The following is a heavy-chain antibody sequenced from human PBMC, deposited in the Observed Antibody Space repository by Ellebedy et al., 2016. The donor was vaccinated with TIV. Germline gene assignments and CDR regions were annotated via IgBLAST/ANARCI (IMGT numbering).Heavy chain of an antibody. CDR1: GGPFSSSSYY. V-gene: IGHV4-39*01. J-gene: IGHJ4*02. CDR3: ARRKVTIPRADAYFDY. Sequence: GSLRLSXAVSGGPFSSSSYYWGWSRQPPGKGLEWIGSIYYSGNTYYNPSLKSRVTISIDTSKNQFSLRLSSVTAADTAIYRCARRKVTIPRADAYFDYWGQGILVTVSS. CDR2: IYYSGNT. D-gene: IGHD3-3*01.